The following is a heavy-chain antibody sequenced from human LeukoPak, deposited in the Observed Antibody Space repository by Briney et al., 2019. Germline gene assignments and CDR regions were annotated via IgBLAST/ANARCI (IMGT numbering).Heavy chain of an antibody. D-gene: IGHD4-11*01. CDR2: IYSGGST. Sequence: GGSLRLSCVASGFIVSSYYMTWVRQAPGKGLEWVSVIYSGGSTYYADSVKGGVAISRDNSKNTVFLQMSSVRAEDTAVYYCARSYSNHLFGMDVWGQGTTVTVTS. CDR3: ARSYSNHLFGMDV. J-gene: IGHJ6*02. CDR1: GFIVSSYY. V-gene: IGHV3-66*01.